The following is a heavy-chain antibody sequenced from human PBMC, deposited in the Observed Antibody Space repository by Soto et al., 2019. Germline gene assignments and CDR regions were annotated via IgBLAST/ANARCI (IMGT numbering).Heavy chain of an antibody. V-gene: IGHV3-23*01. J-gene: IGHJ6*02. CDR1: GFTFSSYA. CDR3: AKVATVTTSSAYYYYYGMDV. CDR2: ISGSGGST. Sequence: GGSLRLSCAASGFTFSSYAMSWVRQAPGKGLEWVSAISGSGGSTYYADSVKGRFTISRDNSKNTLYLQMNSLRAEDTAVYYCAKVATVTTSSAYYYYYGMDVWGQGTTVTVSS. D-gene: IGHD4-4*01.